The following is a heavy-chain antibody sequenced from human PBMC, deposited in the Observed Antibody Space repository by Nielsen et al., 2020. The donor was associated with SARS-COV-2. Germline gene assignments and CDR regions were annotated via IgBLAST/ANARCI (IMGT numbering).Heavy chain of an antibody. J-gene: IGHJ4*02. Sequence: GESLKISCAASGFTFSSYAMSWVRQAPGKGLEWVSAISGSGGSTYYADSVKGRFTISRDNSKNTLYLQMNSLRAEDTAVYYCAKGYSSSWYFFAYWGQGTLVTASS. V-gene: IGHV3-23*01. CDR3: AKGYSSSWYFFAY. CDR1: GFTFSSYA. CDR2: ISGSGGST. D-gene: IGHD6-13*01.